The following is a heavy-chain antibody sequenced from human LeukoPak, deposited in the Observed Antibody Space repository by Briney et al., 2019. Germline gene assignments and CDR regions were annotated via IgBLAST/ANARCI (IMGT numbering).Heavy chain of an antibody. CDR1: GFNFRTYW. J-gene: IGHJ4*02. CDR3: VRDHYDTNGYHPFDS. V-gene: IGHV3-74*01. Sequence: GGSLRLSCAASGFNFRTYWMHWVRRTAEKGLMWVARTNSGGVSRDYADSVKGRFTISRDNAKNTLYLQMNRLSAEDTAVYYCVRDHYDTNGYHPFDSWGQGTLVAVAS. CDR2: TNSGGVSR. D-gene: IGHD3-22*01.